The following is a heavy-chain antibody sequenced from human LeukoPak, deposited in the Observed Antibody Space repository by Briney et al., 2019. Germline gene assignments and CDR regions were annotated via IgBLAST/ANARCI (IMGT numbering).Heavy chain of an antibody. CDR1: GYSISSGYY. CDR2: IHHSGST. J-gene: IGHJ6*03. D-gene: IGHD2-2*01. CDR3: ASGVRCSSTSCFNGQYYYYYMDV. V-gene: IGHV4-38-2*02. Sequence: KTSGTLSLTCTVSGYSISSGYYWGWIRQPPGKGLEWIGSIHHSGSTYYNPSLKSRVTISVDTSKNQFSLKLSSVTAADTAVYYCASGVRCSSTSCFNGQYYYYYMDVWGKGTTVTVSS.